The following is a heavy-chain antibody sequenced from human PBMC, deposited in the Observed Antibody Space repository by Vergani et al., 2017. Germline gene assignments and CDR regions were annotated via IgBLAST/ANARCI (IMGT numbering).Heavy chain of an antibody. CDR3: ARRAERWETLLRDDFDV. CDR2: INHSGTI. D-gene: IGHD1-26*01. J-gene: IGHJ3*01. Sequence: QLQLQESGPGLVEPSETLSLTCTVSGASISSNSYYWSWIRLAPGKGLEWIGEINHSGTINYNPTLKSPFNVSIDTSRDHFSLKLRSVSAADTAVYFCARRAERWETLLRDDFDVWGQGTFVTVSP. V-gene: IGHV4-39*02. CDR1: GASISSNSYY.